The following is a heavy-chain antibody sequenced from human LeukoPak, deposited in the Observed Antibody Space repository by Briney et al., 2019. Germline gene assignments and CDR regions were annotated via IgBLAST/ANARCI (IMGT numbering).Heavy chain of an antibody. Sequence: SVKVSCKASGGTFSSYAISWVRQAPGQGLEWMGGIIPIFGTANYAQKFQGRVTITADESTSTAYMELSSLRSEDTAVYYCARGLSGAYYDFWSGSYYYYYMDVWGKGTTVTVSS. CDR1: GGTFSSYA. D-gene: IGHD3-3*01. CDR2: IIPIFGTA. J-gene: IGHJ6*03. V-gene: IGHV1-69*13. CDR3: ARGLSGAYYDFWSGSYYYYYMDV.